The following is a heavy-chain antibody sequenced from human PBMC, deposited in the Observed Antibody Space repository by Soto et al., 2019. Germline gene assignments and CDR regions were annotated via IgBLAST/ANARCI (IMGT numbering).Heavy chain of an antibody. Sequence: EVQLVESGGGLVKPGGSLRLSCAASGFTFSSYSMNWVRQAPGKGLEWVTSISSSSSYIYYADSVKGRFTISRDNAKNSLYLQMNSLRAEDTAVYYCARGGIAARTTCFDYWGQGTLVTVSS. CDR2: ISSSSSYI. J-gene: IGHJ4*02. CDR3: ARGGIAARTTCFDY. D-gene: IGHD6-6*01. CDR1: GFTFSSYS. V-gene: IGHV3-21*01.